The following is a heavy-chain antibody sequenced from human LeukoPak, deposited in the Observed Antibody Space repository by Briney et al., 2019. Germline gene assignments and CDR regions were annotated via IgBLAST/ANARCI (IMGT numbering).Heavy chain of an antibody. V-gene: IGHV3-15*01. CDR2: IKSKTDGGTT. CDR3: TTDGEYSNYGAEAFDI. J-gene: IGHJ3*02. Sequence: GGSLRLSCAASGFTFSNAWMSWVRQAPGKGLEWVGRIKSKTDGGTTNYAAPVKGRFTISRDDSKNTLYLQMNSLKTEDTAVYYCTTDGEYSNYGAEAFDIWGQGTMVTVSS. D-gene: IGHD4-11*01. CDR1: GFTFSNAW.